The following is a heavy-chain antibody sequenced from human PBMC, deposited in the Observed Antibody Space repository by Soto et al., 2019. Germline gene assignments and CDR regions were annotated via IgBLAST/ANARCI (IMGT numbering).Heavy chain of an antibody. V-gene: IGHV4-31*03. CDR1: GGSISSGGYY. D-gene: IGHD6-6*01. Sequence: SETLSLTCTVSGGSISSGGYYWSWIRQHPGKGLEWIGYIYYSGSTYYNPSLKSRVTISVDTSKNQFSLKLSSVTAADTAVYYCARSQDSSSSWEVAFDIWGQGTMVTV. CDR3: ARSQDSSSSWEVAFDI. J-gene: IGHJ3*02. CDR2: IYYSGST.